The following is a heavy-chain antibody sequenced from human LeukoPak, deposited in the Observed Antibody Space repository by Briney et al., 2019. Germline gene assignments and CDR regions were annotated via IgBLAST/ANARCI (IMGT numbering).Heavy chain of an antibody. V-gene: IGHV3-30*04. Sequence: GGSLRLSCAASGFTFSSYAMHWVRQAPGKGLEWVAVISYDGSNKYYADSVKGRFTISRDNSKNTLYPQMNSLRAEDTAVYYCARENRYYGSGSTPNPFDPWGQETLVTVSS. CDR2: ISYDGSNK. D-gene: IGHD3-10*01. CDR1: GFTFSSYA. CDR3: ARENRYYGSGSTPNPFDP. J-gene: IGHJ5*02.